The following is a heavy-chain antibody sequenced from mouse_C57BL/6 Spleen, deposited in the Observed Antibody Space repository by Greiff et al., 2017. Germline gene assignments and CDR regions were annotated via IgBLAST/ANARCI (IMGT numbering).Heavy chain of an antibody. CDR3: ERREESDYDVSCFAY. D-gene: IGHD2-4*01. CDR1: GYTFTEYT. V-gene: IGHV1-62-2*01. Sequence: VKLLESGAELVKPGASVKLSCKASGYTFTEYTIHWVKQRSGQGLAWIGWFYPLSGSIKYNEKFKGKATLPADKSSSTVYMELSRMTAESSEGYSCERREESDYDVSCFAYWGQGTLVTVSA. CDR2: FYPLSGSI. J-gene: IGHJ3*01.